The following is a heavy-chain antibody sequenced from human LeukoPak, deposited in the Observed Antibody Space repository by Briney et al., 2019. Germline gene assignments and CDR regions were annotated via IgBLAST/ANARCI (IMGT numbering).Heavy chain of an antibody. D-gene: IGHD5-12*01. CDR1: GGSFSGYY. CDR2: INHGRST. J-gene: IGHJ4*02. V-gene: IGHV4-34*01. CDR3: ARGRSSPRIYSATSYFDY. Sequence: SETLSLTCAVYGGSFSGYYWSWIRQPPGKGLEWIGEINHGRSTNYNPSLKSRVTISVNTSKNQFSLKLCTVTAADTAVYSCARGRSSPRIYSATSYFDYWGQETLVTVSS.